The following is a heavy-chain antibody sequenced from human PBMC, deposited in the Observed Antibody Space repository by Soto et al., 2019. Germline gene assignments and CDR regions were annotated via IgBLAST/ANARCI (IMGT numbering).Heavy chain of an antibody. CDR1: GGTFSTSA. V-gene: IGHV1-69*05. CDR3: ARDKDRQHLGGNYYYILDV. Sequence: QVQLMQSGAEVKKPGSSVKVSCKASGGTFSTSAISWVRQAPGEGLEWVGGIMPVFATPDYAQKFQGRVTKSTEKATKTANLELTGLTTDDTALYYCARDKDRQHLGGNYYYILDVWGQGTAITVSS. J-gene: IGHJ6*02. CDR2: IMPVFATP.